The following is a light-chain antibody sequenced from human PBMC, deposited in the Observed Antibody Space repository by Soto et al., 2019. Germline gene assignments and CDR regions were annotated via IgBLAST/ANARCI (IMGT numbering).Light chain of an antibody. CDR3: QQYNSYSPT. J-gene: IGKJ1*01. CDR2: DAS. V-gene: IGKV1-5*01. CDR1: QSISSW. Sequence: DIQMTESPSTLYASVGDRVTITFRASQSISSWLAWYQQKPGKAPKLLIYDASSLESGVPSRFSGSGSGTEFTLTISSLQPDDFATYYCQQYNSYSPTFGQGTKV.